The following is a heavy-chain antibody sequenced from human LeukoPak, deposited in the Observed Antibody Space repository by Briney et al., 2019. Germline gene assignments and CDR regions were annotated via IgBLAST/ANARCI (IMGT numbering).Heavy chain of an antibody. CDR1: GFTFSRFW. J-gene: IGHJ4*02. V-gene: IGHV3-7*05. D-gene: IGHD4-17*01. Sequence: GGSLRLSCAASGFTFSRFWMSWVRQAPGKGLEWVAGIKQDGSEKYYVDSVKGRFTISRDNAKNTLFLQMNGLRAEDTAVYFFLRGAYGPDYWGWGTLVSVSS. CDR2: IKQDGSEK. CDR3: LRGAYGPDY.